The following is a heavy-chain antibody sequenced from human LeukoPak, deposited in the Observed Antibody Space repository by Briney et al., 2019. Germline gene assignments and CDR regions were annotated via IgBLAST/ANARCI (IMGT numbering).Heavy chain of an antibody. CDR3: ARDPGSSSVDY. J-gene: IGHJ4*02. Sequence: GGSLRLSCAASTFTFSTYWMTWVRQAPGKGPEFVANINQDGSVKNYVDSVKGRFTISRDNAKNSLYLQMTSLRADDTAVYYCARDPGSSSVDYWGQGTLVTVSS. CDR2: INQDGSVK. V-gene: IGHV3-7*01. CDR1: TFTFSTYW. D-gene: IGHD6-25*01.